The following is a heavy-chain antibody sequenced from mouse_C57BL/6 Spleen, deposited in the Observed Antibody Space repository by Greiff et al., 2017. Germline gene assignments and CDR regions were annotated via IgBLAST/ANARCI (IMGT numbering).Heavy chain of an antibody. Sequence: EVQLQQSGAELVKPGASVKLSCTASGFNIKDYYMHWVKQRTEQGLEWIGRIDPEAGETKYAPKFQGKATLTADTSSNTAYLQLSSLTSEDTAVYYCARGPRGWYFDVWGTGTTVTVSS. CDR2: IDPEAGET. J-gene: IGHJ1*03. V-gene: IGHV14-2*01. CDR1: GFNIKDYY. CDR3: ARGPRGWYFDV.